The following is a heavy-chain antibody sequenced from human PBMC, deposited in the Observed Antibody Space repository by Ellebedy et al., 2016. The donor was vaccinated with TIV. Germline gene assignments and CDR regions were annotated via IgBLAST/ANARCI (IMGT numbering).Heavy chain of an antibody. CDR1: GYTFTKYA. J-gene: IGHJ4*02. CDR3: ARESYDILTDYYRVIDY. CDR2: ISAYSGDT. Sequence: ASVKVSCXASGYTFTKYAISWVRQAPGQGLEWMGWISAYSGDTNYAQTLQGRITMTTDTTTNTAYMELRSLRSDDTAVYYCARESYDILTDYYRVIDYWGQGTLVTVSS. V-gene: IGHV1-18*01. D-gene: IGHD3-9*01.